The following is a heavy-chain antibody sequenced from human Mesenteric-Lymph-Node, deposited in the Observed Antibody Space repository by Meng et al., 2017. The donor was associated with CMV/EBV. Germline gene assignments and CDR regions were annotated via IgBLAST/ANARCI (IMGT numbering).Heavy chain of an antibody. D-gene: IGHD1-26*01. J-gene: IGHJ4*02. Sequence: GGSLRLSCVVSGFIVSSNYMSWVRQAPGKGLEWVSSITSSSSYIYYADSVKGRFTISRDNAKNSLYLQMSSLRAEDTAVYYCARDGGSYYQDFDYWGQGTLVTVSS. CDR2: ITSSSSYI. CDR1: GFIVSSNY. CDR3: ARDGGSYYQDFDY. V-gene: IGHV3-21*01.